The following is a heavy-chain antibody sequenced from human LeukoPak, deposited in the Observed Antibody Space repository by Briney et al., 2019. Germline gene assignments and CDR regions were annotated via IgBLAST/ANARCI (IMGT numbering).Heavy chain of an antibody. CDR2: INHSGST. Sequence: SETLSLTCAVYGGSFSGYYWSWIRQPPGKGLEWIGEINHSGSTNYNPSLKSRVTISVDTSKNQFSLKLSSVTAADTAVYYCAREDCGGDCYSSEYYFDYWGQGTLVTVSS. D-gene: IGHD2-21*02. CDR3: AREDCGGDCYSSEYYFDY. CDR1: GGSFSGYY. J-gene: IGHJ4*02. V-gene: IGHV4-34*01.